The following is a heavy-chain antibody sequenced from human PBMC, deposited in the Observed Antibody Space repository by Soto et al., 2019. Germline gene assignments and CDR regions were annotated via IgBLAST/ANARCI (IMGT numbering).Heavy chain of an antibody. CDR2: IYYSGTT. J-gene: IGHJ3*02. CDR3: ARTAGTFDNFWSRYGYDI. D-gene: IGHD3-3*01. CDR1: GGSIDTYY. V-gene: IGHV4-59*13. Sequence: PSETLSLTCSVSGGSIDTYYWTWFRQAPGRGLECIGNIYYSGTTNINPALESRVSLSIDRAKRQFSLTLSSVTAADTAVYYCARTAGTFDNFWSRYGYDIWGPGTKVTVSS.